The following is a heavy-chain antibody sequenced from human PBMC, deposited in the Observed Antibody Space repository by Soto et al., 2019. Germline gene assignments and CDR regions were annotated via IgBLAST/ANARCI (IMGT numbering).Heavy chain of an antibody. CDR1: GFTFSSYG. CDR2: ISYDGSNK. Sequence: GGSLRLSCAASGFTFSSYGMHWVRQAPGKGLEWVAVISYDGSNKYYADSVKGRFTISRDNSKNTLYLQMNSLRAEDTAVYYCAKAHQWLTPGAGYKWFDPWGQGTLVTAPQ. V-gene: IGHV3-30*18. CDR3: AKAHQWLTPGAGYKWFDP. D-gene: IGHD6-19*01. J-gene: IGHJ5*02.